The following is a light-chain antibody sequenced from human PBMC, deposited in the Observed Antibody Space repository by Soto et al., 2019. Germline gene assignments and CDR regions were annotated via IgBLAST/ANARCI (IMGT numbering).Light chain of an antibody. CDR3: QQLNSYPA. J-gene: IGKJ1*01. CDR1: QAITRS. V-gene: IGKV1-12*01. Sequence: DIQMTQSPSSVSASVGDRVTITCRASQAITRSLAWYQQKPGEAPKLLIYAASILQSGVPSRFSGSGSGTEFTLTISSLQPEDFATYYCQQLNSYPAFGQGTKVEIK. CDR2: AAS.